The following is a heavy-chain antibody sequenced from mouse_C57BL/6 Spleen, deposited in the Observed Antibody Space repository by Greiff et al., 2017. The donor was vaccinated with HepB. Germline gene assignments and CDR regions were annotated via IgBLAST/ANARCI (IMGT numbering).Heavy chain of an antibody. CDR1: GYTFTDYY. J-gene: IGHJ4*01. Sequence: VQLKQSGPVLVKPGASVKMSCKASGYTFTDYYMNWVKQSHGKSLEWIGVINPYNGGTSYNQKFKGKATLTVDKSSSTAYMELNSLTSEDSAVYYCARYYDHYAMDYWGQGTSVTVSS. D-gene: IGHD2-4*01. CDR2: INPYNGGT. V-gene: IGHV1-19*01. CDR3: ARYYDHYAMDY.